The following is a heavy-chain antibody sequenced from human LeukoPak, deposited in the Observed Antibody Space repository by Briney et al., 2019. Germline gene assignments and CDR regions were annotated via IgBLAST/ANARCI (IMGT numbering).Heavy chain of an antibody. CDR1: GFTFSSYW. CDR3: TRDFKYSSDY. CDR2: IKSDGRST. D-gene: IGHD6-6*01. Sequence: GGSLRLSCATSGFTFSSYWMHWVRQAPGKGLVWVSLIKSDGRSTSYADSVKGRFTISRDNAKNTVYLQMNSLRVEDTAVYYCTRDFKYSSDYWGQGTLVTVSS. V-gene: IGHV3-74*01. J-gene: IGHJ4*02.